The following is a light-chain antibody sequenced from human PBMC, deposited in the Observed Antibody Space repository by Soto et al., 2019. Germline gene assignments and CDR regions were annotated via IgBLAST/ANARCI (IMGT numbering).Light chain of an antibody. CDR1: QSFSSY. CDR3: RQYDDSPIT. CDR2: DAS. Sequence: EIVLTQSPATLSLSPGERATLSCRASQSFSSYLAWYQQKPGQAPRLLIYDASNRATGIPARFSGSGSGTDFTLTISSLEPEDFAVYYCRQYDDSPITFGQGTRLEIK. J-gene: IGKJ5*01. V-gene: IGKV3-11*01.